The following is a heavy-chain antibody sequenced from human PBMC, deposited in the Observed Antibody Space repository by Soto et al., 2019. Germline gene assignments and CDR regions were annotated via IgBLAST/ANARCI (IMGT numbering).Heavy chain of an antibody. V-gene: IGHV4-4*07. J-gene: IGHJ2*01. CDR1: GGSISPYY. Sequence: QVQLQESGPGLVKPSETLSLTCTVSGGSISPYYWSWIRQAAGKGLEWIGRIYSSGSTEYNPSLKSRVAMSEDTSKNQFSLKLSSVTAADTAVYYCARDHLNWYFDLWGRGTQVTVSS. CDR3: ARDHLNWYFDL. CDR2: IYSSGST.